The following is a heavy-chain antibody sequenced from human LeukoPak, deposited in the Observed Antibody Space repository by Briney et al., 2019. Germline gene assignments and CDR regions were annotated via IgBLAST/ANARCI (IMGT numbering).Heavy chain of an antibody. V-gene: IGHV1-24*01. CDR3: ARVPLDDASGHYYPH. J-gene: IGHJ1*01. CDR2: FDPEDGET. CDR1: GYTLTELS. D-gene: IGHD3-22*01. Sequence: AASVKVSCKVSGYTLTELSMHWVRQAPGKGLEWMGGFDPEDGETIYAQKFQDRVTLTRDTSASTAYMELNSLSSEDTAVYYCARVPLDDASGHYYPHWGQGTLVTVSS.